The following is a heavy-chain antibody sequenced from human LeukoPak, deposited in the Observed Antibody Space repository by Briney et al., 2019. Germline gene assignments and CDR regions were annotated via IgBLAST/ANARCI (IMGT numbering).Heavy chain of an antibody. V-gene: IGHV3-21*01. CDR1: GFTFSSYS. CDR2: ISSSSTYI. Sequence: GGSLRLSCAASGFTFSSYSMNWVRQAPGKGLEWVSSISSSSTYIYYADSVKGRFTISRDNAKNSLYLQMNSLRAEDTAVYYCARGLFGGPKSTTFDYWGQGTLVTVSS. D-gene: IGHD2-21*01. J-gene: IGHJ4*02. CDR3: ARGLFGGPKSTTFDY.